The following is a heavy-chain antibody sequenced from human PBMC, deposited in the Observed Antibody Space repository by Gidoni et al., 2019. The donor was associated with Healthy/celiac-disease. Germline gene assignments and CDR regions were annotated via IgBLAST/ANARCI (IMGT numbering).Heavy chain of an antibody. CDR1: GFTFSSYS. J-gene: IGHJ6*02. Sequence: EVQLVESGGGLVKPGGSLRLSCAASGFTFSSYSMNWVRQAPGKGLEWVSSISSSSSYIYYADSVKGRFTISRDNAKNSLYLQMNSLRAEDTAVYYCARNREPQTYDSSGYYYHFYYYYGMDVWGQGTTVTVSS. CDR3: ARNREPQTYDSSGYYYHFYYYYGMDV. V-gene: IGHV3-21*01. CDR2: ISSSSSYI. D-gene: IGHD3-22*01.